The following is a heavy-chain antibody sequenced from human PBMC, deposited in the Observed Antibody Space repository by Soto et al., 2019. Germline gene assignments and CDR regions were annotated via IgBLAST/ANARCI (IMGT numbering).Heavy chain of an antibody. CDR3: ARGPKGSYYYGSGSYYKNYYYYYGMDV. J-gene: IGHJ6*02. D-gene: IGHD3-10*01. V-gene: IGHV4-39*07. CDR2: INHSGST. Sequence: SETLSLTCTVSGGSISSGGYYWSWIRQHPGKGLEWIGEINHSGSTNYNPSLKGRVTISVDTSKNQFSLKLSSVTAADTAVYYCARGPKGSYYYGSGSYYKNYYYYYGMDVWGQGTTVTVSS. CDR1: GGSISSGGYY.